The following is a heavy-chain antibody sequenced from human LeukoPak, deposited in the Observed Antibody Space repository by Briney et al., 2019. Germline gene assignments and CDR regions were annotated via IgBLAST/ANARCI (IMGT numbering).Heavy chain of an antibody. Sequence: PGGSLRLSCAASGFTFSSCAMHWVRQAPGKGLEWVAVISYDGSNKYYADSVKGRFTISRDNSKNTLYLQMNSLRAEDTAVYYCAKVTYYYDSSGYDYWGQGTLVTVSS. V-gene: IGHV3-30*04. CDR2: ISYDGSNK. D-gene: IGHD3-22*01. CDR3: AKVTYYYDSSGYDY. CDR1: GFTFSSCA. J-gene: IGHJ4*02.